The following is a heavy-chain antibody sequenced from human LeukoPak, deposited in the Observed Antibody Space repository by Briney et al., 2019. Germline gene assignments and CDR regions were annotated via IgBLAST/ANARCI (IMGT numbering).Heavy chain of an antibody. V-gene: IGHV3-9*01. Sequence: GRSLRLSCAASGFTFGTYAMRWVRQAPGKGLEWVSGISWDSGNTHYADSVKGRFTISRDNAKNSLYLQMNSLRVEDTALYYCAKSGQYCSGGSCQNWFDPWGQGTLVTVSS. CDR2: ISWDSGNT. D-gene: IGHD2-15*01. J-gene: IGHJ5*02. CDR1: GFTFGTYA. CDR3: AKSGQYCSGGSCQNWFDP.